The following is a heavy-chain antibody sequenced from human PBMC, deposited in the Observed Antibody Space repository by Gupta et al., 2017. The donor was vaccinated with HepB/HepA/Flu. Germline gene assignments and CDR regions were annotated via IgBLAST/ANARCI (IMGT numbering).Heavy chain of an antibody. CDR1: GFTFGGNA. CDR2: IGSDLRT. Sequence: EVQLLESGGGLVQPGGSLRLSCAVSGFTFGGNAMSWVRQAPGKGLEWVSGIGSDLRTHYADSVRGRFTISRDISKNTVYLQMNSLRAEDTAVYYCAKDLHFGSAMDVWGEGTTVTVSS. CDR3: AKDLHFGSAMDV. V-gene: IGHV3-23*01. J-gene: IGHJ6*03. D-gene: IGHD3-3*02.